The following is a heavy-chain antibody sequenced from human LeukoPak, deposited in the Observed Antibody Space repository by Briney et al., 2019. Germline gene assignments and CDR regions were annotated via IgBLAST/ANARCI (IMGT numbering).Heavy chain of an antibody. Sequence: PSETLSLTCTVSGGSISSGGYYWSWIRQHPGKGLEWIGYIYYSGSTYYNPSLKSRVTISVDTSKNQFSLRLSSVTAADTAVYYCASSGRFWSGSVFDYWGQGTLVTVSS. V-gene: IGHV4-31*03. D-gene: IGHD3-3*01. J-gene: IGHJ4*02. CDR1: GGSISSGGYY. CDR2: IYYSGST. CDR3: ASSGRFWSGSVFDY.